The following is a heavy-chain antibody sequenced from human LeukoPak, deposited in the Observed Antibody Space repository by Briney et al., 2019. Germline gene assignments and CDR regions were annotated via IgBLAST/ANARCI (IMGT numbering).Heavy chain of an antibody. Sequence: PGGSLRLSCAASGFTFSSYWMHWVRQAPGKGLEWVANIKQDGSEKYYVDSVTGRFSISRDNAKNSLYLQMNSLRAEDTAVYYCAYLDSSGYYYGRLRYWGQGTPVTVS. J-gene: IGHJ4*02. CDR2: IKQDGSEK. D-gene: IGHD3-22*01. CDR3: AYLDSSGYYYGRLRY. CDR1: GFTFSSYW. V-gene: IGHV3-7*03.